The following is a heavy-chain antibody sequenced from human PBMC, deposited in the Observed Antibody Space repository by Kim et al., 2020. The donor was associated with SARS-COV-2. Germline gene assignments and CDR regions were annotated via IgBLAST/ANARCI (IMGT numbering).Heavy chain of an antibody. CDR2: VNPKSGYT. CDR3: ASGKACSVANCPEYFQH. D-gene: IGHD2-15*01. CDR1: EYTFTTYD. Sequence: ASVKVSCKASEYTFTTYDINWVRQATGQGLEWMGWVNPKSGYTGYAQEFQGRVTVTRNTSISTVYMELSSLRSEDTAVYYCASGKACSVANCPEYFQHWGQGTLVTVSS. J-gene: IGHJ1*01. V-gene: IGHV1-8*01.